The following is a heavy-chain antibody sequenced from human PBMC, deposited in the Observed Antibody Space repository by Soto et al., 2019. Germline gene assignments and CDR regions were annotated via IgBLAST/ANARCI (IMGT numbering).Heavy chain of an antibody. CDR1: GGSISSSNW. D-gene: IGHD3-22*01. V-gene: IGHV4-4*02. CDR2: IYHSGST. Sequence: QVQLQESGPGLVKPSGTLSLTCAVSGGSISSSNWWSWVRQPPGKGLEWIGEIYHSGSTNYNPSLKRRVPISVDKSKTPVSLKLSSVTAADTAVYYCARVGIVVANTRGGIVNWGQGTLVTVSS. CDR3: ARVGIVVANTRGGIVN. J-gene: IGHJ4*02.